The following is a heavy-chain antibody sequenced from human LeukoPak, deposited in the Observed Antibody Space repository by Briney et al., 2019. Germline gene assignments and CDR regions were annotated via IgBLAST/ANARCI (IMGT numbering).Heavy chain of an antibody. D-gene: IGHD5-18*01. J-gene: IGHJ4*02. CDR2: INPNSGGT. V-gene: IGHV1-2*02. CDR3: ARGWGQSKYSYGLGFDY. CDR1: GYTFTGYY. Sequence: GASVKVSCKASGYTFTGYYMHWVRQAPGQGLEWMGWINPNSGGTNYAQKFQGRVTMTRDTSISTAYMELSRLRSDDTAVYYCARGWGQSKYSYGLGFDYWGQGTLVTVSS.